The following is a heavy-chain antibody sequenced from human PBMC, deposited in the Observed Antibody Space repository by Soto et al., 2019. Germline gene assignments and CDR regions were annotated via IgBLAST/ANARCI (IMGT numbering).Heavy chain of an antibody. CDR1: GGYFSGYY. CDR3: ARGPFTPIVVVAATRPNWFDP. CDR2: INHSGST. Sequence: SETLSLTCVVYGGYFSGYYWSWIRQSPGKGLEWIGEINHSGSTNYNPSLKSRVTTSVDTSKNQFSLKLSSVTAADTAVYYCARGPFTPIVVVAATRPNWFDPWGRGTLVTVSS. D-gene: IGHD2-15*01. V-gene: IGHV4-34*01. J-gene: IGHJ5*02.